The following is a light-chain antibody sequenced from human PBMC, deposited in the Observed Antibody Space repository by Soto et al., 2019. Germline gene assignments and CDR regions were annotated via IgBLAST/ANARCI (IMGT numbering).Light chain of an antibody. CDR3: SSYAGGVV. CDR1: SSDVGSYNL. V-gene: IGLV2-23*01. Sequence: QSALTQPASVSASPGQAITISCTETSSDVGSYNLVSWYQHHPGKAPKLIIYEGGNRPSGVSNRFSASKSGNTASLTISGLQAEDEADYYCSSYAGGVVFGGGTKVTVL. CDR2: EGG. J-gene: IGLJ3*02.